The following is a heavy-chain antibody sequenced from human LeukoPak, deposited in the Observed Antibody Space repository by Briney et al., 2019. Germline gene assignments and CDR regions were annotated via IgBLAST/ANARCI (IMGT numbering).Heavy chain of an antibody. CDR1: GFTLSSYE. J-gene: IGHJ4*02. CDR2: VSSIGSTI. V-gene: IGHV3-48*03. CDR3: ARDQGRRGVDYFDY. D-gene: IGHD1-1*01. Sequence: PGGCLRLSCAASGFTLSSYEMNWVRQAPGKGREGVSYVSSIGSTIYYPDSVKGRFTISRDNANNSLYLQMNSLRAEDTAVYYCARDQGRRGVDYFDYWGQGTLVTVSS.